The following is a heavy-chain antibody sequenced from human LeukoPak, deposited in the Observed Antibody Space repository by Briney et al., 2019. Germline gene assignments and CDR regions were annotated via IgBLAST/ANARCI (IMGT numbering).Heavy chain of an antibody. CDR1: GYSFTSYW. V-gene: IGHV5-51*01. Sequence: GESLKISCKGSGYSFTSYWIGWVRQMPGKGLEWMGIIYPGDSDTRYSPSFQGQVTISADKSISTAYLQWSSLKASDTAMYYCARLGVYCSGGCCYSQSNNWFDPWGQGTLVTVSS. D-gene: IGHD2-15*01. CDR2: IYPGDSDT. J-gene: IGHJ5*02. CDR3: ARLGVYCSGGCCYSQSNNWFDP.